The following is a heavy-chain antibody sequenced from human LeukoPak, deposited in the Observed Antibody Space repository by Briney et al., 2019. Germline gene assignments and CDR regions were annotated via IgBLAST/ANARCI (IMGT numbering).Heavy chain of an antibody. CDR3: AKGVVVWYYDSSGYSPVDY. CDR1: GFTFSSYG. CDR2: ISYDGSIK. J-gene: IGHJ4*02. V-gene: IGHV3-30*18. Sequence: GGSLRLSCAASGFTFSSYGMHWVRQAPGKGLEWVAVISYDGSIKYYADSVKGRFTISRDNSKNTLYLQMNSLRAEDTAVYYCAKGVVVWYYDSSGYSPVDYWGQGTLVTVSS. D-gene: IGHD3-22*01.